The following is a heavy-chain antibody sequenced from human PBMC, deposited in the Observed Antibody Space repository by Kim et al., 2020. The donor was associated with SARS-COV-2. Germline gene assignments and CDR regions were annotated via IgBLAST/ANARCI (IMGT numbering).Heavy chain of an antibody. D-gene: IGHD6-13*01. V-gene: IGHV4-34*01. J-gene: IGHJ3*02. CDR2: INHSGST. CDR1: GGSFSGYY. CDR3: ASRDGAAAGRAVI. Sequence: SETLSLTCAVYGGSFSGYYWSWIRQPPGKGLEWIGEINHSGSTNYNPSLKSRVTISVDTSKNQFSLKLSSVTAADTAVYYCASRDGAAAGRAVIWGQGT.